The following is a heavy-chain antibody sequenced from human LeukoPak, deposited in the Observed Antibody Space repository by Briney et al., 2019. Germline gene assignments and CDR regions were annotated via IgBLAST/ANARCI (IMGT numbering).Heavy chain of an antibody. CDR1: GFTFSSYG. CDR3: AKDLGIGYGDYIRY. V-gene: IGHV3-30*02. J-gene: IGHJ4*02. D-gene: IGHD4-17*01. CDR2: IRYDGSNK. Sequence: GGSLRPSCAASGFTFSSYGMHWVRQAPGKGLEWVAFIRYDGSNKYYADSVKGRFTISRDNSKNTLYLQMNSLRAEDTAVYYCAKDLGIGYGDYIRYWGQGTLVTVSS.